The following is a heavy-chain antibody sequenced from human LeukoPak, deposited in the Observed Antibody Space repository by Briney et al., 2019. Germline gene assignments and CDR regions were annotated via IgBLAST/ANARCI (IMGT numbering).Heavy chain of an antibody. D-gene: IGHD1-26*01. CDR3: AKDVGKWESLHFFDY. CDR2: ISGSGGTT. Sequence: GGSLRLSCAASGLTFSSYAMGWVRQAPGKGLEWVSGISGSGGTTYYADSVMGRFTISRDDSRNTLYLQMNSLRGDDTAVYYCAKDVGKWESLHFFDYWGQGTLVTVSS. J-gene: IGHJ4*02. V-gene: IGHV3-23*01. CDR1: GLTFSSYA.